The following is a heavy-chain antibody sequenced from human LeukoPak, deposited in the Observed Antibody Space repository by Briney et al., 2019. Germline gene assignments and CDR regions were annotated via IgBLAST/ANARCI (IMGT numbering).Heavy chain of an antibody. CDR1: GFTFSSYW. CDR3: ARDFYDGFALDY. D-gene: IGHD2/OR15-2a*01. V-gene: IGHV3-21*03. J-gene: IGHJ4*02. Sequence: GGSLRLSCAASGFTFSSYWMHWVRQAPGKGLVWVSSIDSSGGYMFYADSVKGRFIISRDNAKDSLYLQMNNLRAEDTGVYYCARDFYDGFALDYWGQGTLVTVSS. CDR2: IDSSGGYM.